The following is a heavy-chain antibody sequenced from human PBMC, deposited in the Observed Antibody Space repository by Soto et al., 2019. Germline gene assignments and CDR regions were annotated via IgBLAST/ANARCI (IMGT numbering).Heavy chain of an antibody. CDR3: ASKNDYGGNAAYYYYGMDV. D-gene: IGHD4-17*01. CDR1: GYSFTSYR. CDR2: IDPSDSYT. J-gene: IGHJ6*02. V-gene: IGHV5-10-1*01. Sequence: EVQLVQSGAEVKKPGESLRISCKGSGYSFTSYRISWVRQMPGKGLEWMGRIDPSDSYTNYSPSFQGHVTISADKSISTAYLQWSSLKASDTDMYYCASKNDYGGNAAYYYYGMDVWGQGTTVTVSS.